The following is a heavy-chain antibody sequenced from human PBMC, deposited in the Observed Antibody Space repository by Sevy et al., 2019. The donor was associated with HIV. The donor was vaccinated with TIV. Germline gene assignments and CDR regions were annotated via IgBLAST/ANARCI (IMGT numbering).Heavy chain of an antibody. CDR3: ARREVRGVIYYYMDV. J-gene: IGHJ6*03. V-gene: IGHV3-7*03. CDR1: GFTFSRYW. Sequence: GGSLRLSCAASGFTFSRYWMSWVRQAPGKGLEWVANIKQDGSEKYYVDSVKGRFTISRDNAKNSLYLQMNSLRAEDTAVYYCARREVRGVIYYYMDVWGKGSTVTVSS. CDR2: IKQDGSEK. D-gene: IGHD3-10*01.